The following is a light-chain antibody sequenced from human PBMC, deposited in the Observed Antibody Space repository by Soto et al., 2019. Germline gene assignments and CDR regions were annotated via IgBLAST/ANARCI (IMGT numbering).Light chain of an antibody. Sequence: DIHLTQSPSSLSASVGDRVTITCRASQAITNNLAWYQQKPGNPPRLLIYEESTLHSGVPSRFSGSGSGTEFILTISSVESEDFAIYYCQQHNDWPTFGQGTRWRL. V-gene: IGKV1-9*01. J-gene: IGKJ5*01. CDR3: QQHNDWPT. CDR1: QAITNN. CDR2: EES.